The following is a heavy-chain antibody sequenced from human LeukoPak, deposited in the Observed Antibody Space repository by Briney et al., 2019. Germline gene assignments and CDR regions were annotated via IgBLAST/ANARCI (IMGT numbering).Heavy chain of an antibody. CDR1: GFTLSNYW. D-gene: IGHD1-14*01. CDR3: ASALPADHFDF. J-gene: IGHJ4*02. CDR2: IKYFGGEK. V-gene: IGHV3-7*01. Sequence: GGSLGLSCAASGFTLSNYWMSWVRQAPGKGRAWVANIKYFGGEKYYADSVRGRFTISRDNAKSSLYLQMKSLRAEDTAVYYCASALPADHFDFWGQGTLVTVSS.